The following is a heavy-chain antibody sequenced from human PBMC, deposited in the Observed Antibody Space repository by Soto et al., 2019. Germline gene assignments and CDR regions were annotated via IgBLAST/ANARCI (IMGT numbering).Heavy chain of an antibody. CDR3: ARALPYGSGSYWFDY. V-gene: IGHV4-59*01. D-gene: IGHD3-10*01. J-gene: IGHJ4*02. CDR1: GGSISSYY. CDR2: IYYSGST. Sequence: SETLSLTCTVSGGSISSYYWSWIRQPPGKGLEWIGYIYYSGSTNYNPSLKSRVTISVDTSKNQFSLKLSSVTAADTAVYYCARALPYGSGSYWFDYWGQGTLVTVSS.